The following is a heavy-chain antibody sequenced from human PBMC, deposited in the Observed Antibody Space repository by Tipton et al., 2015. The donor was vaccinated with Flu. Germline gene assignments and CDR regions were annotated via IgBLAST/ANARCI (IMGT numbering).Heavy chain of an antibody. J-gene: IGHJ4*02. CDR3: AKIFTGLERDS. CDR2: ISGGAANT. V-gene: IGHV3-23*01. CDR1: GFTFSSYA. D-gene: IGHD1-1*01. Sequence: LTCAASGFTFSSYAMSWVRQAPGKGLEWVSSISGGAANTFYADSVRGRFTISRDNSDNTLFLQMHSLRAEDTAIYYCAKIFTGLERDSWGQGTLVTVAS.